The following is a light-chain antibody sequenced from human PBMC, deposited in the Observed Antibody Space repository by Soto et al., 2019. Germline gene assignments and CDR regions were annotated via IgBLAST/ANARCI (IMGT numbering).Light chain of an antibody. V-gene: IGKV4-1*01. J-gene: IGKJ1*01. Sequence: DIVLTQSPDSLAVSLGERATINCKSSQSVLYSPNNKNYLAWYQQKPGQPPKLLIYWASTRESGVLDRFSGSGSGADFTLTISSLQAEDVAVYYCQQFYTTPVTFGQGTKVEIK. CDR3: QQFYTTPVT. CDR1: QSVLYSPNNKNY. CDR2: WAS.